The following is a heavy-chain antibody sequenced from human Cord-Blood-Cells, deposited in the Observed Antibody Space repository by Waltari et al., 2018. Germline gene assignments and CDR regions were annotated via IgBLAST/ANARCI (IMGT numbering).Heavy chain of an antibody. Sequence: QAQLQQWGAGLLKPSATLSLTCAVYGGSFSGYYWSWIRQPPGKGLEWIGEINHSGRTNYNPSLRSRVTISVDTPKNRVSLKLSCVTAANTVVYYCARGARGGRITPNWFDPWGQGTLVTVSS. CDR2: INHSGRT. CDR3: ARGARGGRITPNWFDP. V-gene: IGHV4-34*01. CDR1: GGSFSGYY. J-gene: IGHJ5*02. D-gene: IGHD3-10*01.